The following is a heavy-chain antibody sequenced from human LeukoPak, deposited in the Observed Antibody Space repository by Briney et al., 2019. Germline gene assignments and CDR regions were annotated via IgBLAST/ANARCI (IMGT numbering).Heavy chain of an antibody. J-gene: IGHJ6*04. CDR3: ARDRTYCSSTSCYAHSIYYYGMDV. D-gene: IGHD2-2*01. CDR2: IIPIFGTA. Sequence: SVKVSCKASGGTFSSYAISWVRQAPGQGLEWMGGIIPIFGTANYAQKFQGRVTITADESTSTAYMELSSLRSEDTAVYYCARDRTYCSSTSCYAHSIYYYGMDVWGKGTTVTVSS. V-gene: IGHV1-69*13. CDR1: GGTFSSYA.